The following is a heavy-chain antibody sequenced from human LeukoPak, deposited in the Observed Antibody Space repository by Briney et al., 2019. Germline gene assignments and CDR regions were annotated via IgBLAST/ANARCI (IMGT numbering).Heavy chain of an antibody. J-gene: IGHJ4*02. CDR1: GGTFSSYA. CDR2: IIPTFGTA. V-gene: IGHV1-69*13. CDR3: ARDFALMVRGGGSDY. D-gene: IGHD3-10*01. Sequence: GASVKVSCKASGGTFSSYAISWVRQAPGQGLEWMGGIIPTFGTANYAQKFQGRVTITADESTSTAYMELSSLRSEDTAVYYCARDFALMVRGGGSDYWGQGTLVTVSS.